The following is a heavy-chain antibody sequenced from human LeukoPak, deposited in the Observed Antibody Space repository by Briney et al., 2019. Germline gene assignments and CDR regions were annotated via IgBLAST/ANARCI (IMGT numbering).Heavy chain of an antibody. CDR2: IIPIFGTA. D-gene: IGHD2-2*02. CDR1: GGTFSSYA. J-gene: IGHJ4*02. V-gene: IGHV1-69*01. Sequence: GSSVKVSCKASGGTFSSYAISWVRQAPGQGLEWMGGIIPIFGTANYAQKFQGRVTITADESTSTAYMELSSLRSEDTAVYYCALPGGTSCYTGCFDYWGQGTLVTVSS. CDR3: ALPGGTSCYTGCFDY.